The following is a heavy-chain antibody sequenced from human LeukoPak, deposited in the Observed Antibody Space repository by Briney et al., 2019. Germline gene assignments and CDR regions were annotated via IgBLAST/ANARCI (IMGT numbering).Heavy chain of an antibody. V-gene: IGHV3-7*01. CDR1: GFTFSSYW. CDR3: ARDIAAAGLFFDY. Sequence: GGSLRLSCEASGFTFSSYWMSWARQAPGKGLEWVANMKYDGSEKDYVDSVKGRFTISRDNAKNSLYLQMNSLRAEDTAVYYCARDIAAAGLFFDYWGQGTLLSVSS. J-gene: IGHJ4*02. D-gene: IGHD6-13*01. CDR2: MKYDGSEK.